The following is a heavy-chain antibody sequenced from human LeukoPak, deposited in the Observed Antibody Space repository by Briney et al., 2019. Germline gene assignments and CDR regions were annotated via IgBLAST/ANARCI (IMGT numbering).Heavy chain of an antibody. CDR1: GFTFSSYA. J-gene: IGHJ4*02. Sequence: PGRSLRLSCAASGFTFSSYAMHWVRQAPGKGLQWVSAISGSGGSTYYADSVKGRFTISRDNSKNTLYLQMNSLRAEDTALYYCARDGYSSSWFFFNFWGQGTLVTVSS. CDR3: ARDGYSSSWFFFNF. D-gene: IGHD6-13*01. V-gene: IGHV3-23*01. CDR2: ISGSGGST.